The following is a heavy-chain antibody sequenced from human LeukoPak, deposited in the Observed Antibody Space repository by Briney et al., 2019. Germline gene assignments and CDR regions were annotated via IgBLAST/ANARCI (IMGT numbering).Heavy chain of an antibody. CDR1: GGSISSYY. CDR2: IYYSGST. J-gene: IGHJ4*02. D-gene: IGHD1-20*01. V-gene: IGHV4-59*01. Sequence: SETLSLTCTVSGGSISSYYWSWIRQPPGKGLEWIGYIYYSGSTNYNPSLKSRVTISVDTSKNQFSLKLSSVTAADTAVYYCARDTYNWNYLGQGTLVTVSS. CDR3: ARDTYNWNY.